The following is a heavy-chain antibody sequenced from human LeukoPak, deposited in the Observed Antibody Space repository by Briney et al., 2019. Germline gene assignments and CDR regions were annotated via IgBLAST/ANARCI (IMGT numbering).Heavy chain of an antibody. D-gene: IGHD1-20*01. CDR2: TSSSDAGT. Sequence: GGSLRLSCAASGFTLSTYAMSWVRQTPGKGLEWVAATSSSDAGTYHADSVRGRFTISRDNSKNTLYLQMNSLRAEDTALYYCAKVAYNWISYGPFDYWGQGTLVTVSS. V-gene: IGHV3-23*01. CDR1: GFTLSTYA. CDR3: AKVAYNWISYGPFDY. J-gene: IGHJ4*02.